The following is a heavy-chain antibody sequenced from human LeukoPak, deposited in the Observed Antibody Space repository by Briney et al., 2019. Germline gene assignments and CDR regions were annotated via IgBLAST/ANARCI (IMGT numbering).Heavy chain of an antibody. V-gene: IGHV1-46*02. Sequence: ASVKVSCKTSGYSFNTYNMHWVRQAPGQGLEWMGIITPSDDGTSYAQNFQGRVTMTRDTSTSTVYMELTSPRSDDTAVYYCARDSRYWSSDYWGQGTLVTVSS. CDR1: GYSFNTYN. CDR3: ARDSRYWSSDY. J-gene: IGHJ4*02. CDR2: ITPSDDGT. D-gene: IGHD2-8*02.